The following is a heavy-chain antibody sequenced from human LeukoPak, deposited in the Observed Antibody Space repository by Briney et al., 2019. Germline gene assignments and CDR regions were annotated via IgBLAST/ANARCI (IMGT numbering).Heavy chain of an antibody. CDR2: ISYDGSNK. D-gene: IGHD2-21*01. Sequence: TGGSLRLSCAASGFTFSSYGMYWVRQAPGKGLEWVALISYDGSNKYYTDSVKGRFTISRDSSKNTLYLQMNSLRVEDTAVYYCARDRGGAVTIYYGMDVWGQGTTVTVSS. J-gene: IGHJ6*02. CDR3: ARDRGGAVTIYYGMDV. V-gene: IGHV3-30*03. CDR1: GFTFSSYG.